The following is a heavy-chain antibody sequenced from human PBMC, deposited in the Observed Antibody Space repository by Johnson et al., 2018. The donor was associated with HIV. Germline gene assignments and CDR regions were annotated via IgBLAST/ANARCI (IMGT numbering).Heavy chain of an antibody. Sequence: VQLVESGGGVVRPGGSLRLSCAASGFTFDDYGMSWVRQAPGKGLEWISGVHWNGDSPGYADSVQGRFPISRDNAKHSLYLQMNSLRAEDTALYYCARRGGSGWSAFDIWGQGTIVTVSS. CDR3: ARRGGSGWSAFDI. J-gene: IGHJ3*02. CDR1: GFTFDDYG. D-gene: IGHD6-19*01. V-gene: IGHV3-20*04. CDR2: VHWNGDSP.